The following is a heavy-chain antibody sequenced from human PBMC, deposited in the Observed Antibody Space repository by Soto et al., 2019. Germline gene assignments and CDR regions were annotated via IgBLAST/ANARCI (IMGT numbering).Heavy chain of an antibody. V-gene: IGHV3-66*01. CDR1: GFTVSVNL. J-gene: IGHJ6*02. CDR3: VRENYYYDMDV. CDR2: INSGGTT. Sequence: GGSLRLSCAASGFTVSVNLMNWVRQAPGKGLEWVSVINSGGTTDYADSVKGRFTISRDISRNTLYLQMNSLRAEDTAVYYCVRENYYYDMDVWGQGTTVTAP.